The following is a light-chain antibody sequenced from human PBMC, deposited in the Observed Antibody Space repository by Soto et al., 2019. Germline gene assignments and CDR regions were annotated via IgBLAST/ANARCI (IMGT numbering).Light chain of an antibody. CDR3: LSFTTISTYI. J-gene: IGLJ1*01. CDR1: SSDVGFYNY. CDR2: EVT. V-gene: IGLV2-14*01. Sequence: QSALTQPASVSASPGQSITLSCTGTSSDVGFYNYVSWYQHLPGKAPKLMISEVTNRPSGVSDRFSGSKSGNTASLTISGLQAEDEADYYCLSFTTISTYIFGTGTKVTVL.